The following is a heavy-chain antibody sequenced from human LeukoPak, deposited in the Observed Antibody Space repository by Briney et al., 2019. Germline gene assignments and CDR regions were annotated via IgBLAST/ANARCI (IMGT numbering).Heavy chain of an antibody. CDR2: IRYDGSNK. CDR1: GFTFSSYA. D-gene: IGHD3-3*01. J-gene: IGHJ6*03. Sequence: GGSLRLSCAASGFTFSSYAMSWVRQAPGKGLEWVAFIRYDGSNKYYADSVKGRFTISRDNSKNTLYLQMNSLRAEDTAVYYCAKDPKSITIFGVVIRDYYYYYMDVWGKGTTVTVSS. CDR3: AKDPKSITIFGVVIRDYYYYYMDV. V-gene: IGHV3-30*02.